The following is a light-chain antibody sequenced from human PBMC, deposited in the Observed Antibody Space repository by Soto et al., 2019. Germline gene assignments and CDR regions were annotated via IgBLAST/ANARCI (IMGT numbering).Light chain of an antibody. V-gene: IGLV2-23*01. CDR3: CSSAGSSTLV. Sequence: QSALTQPASVSGSPGQSITISCTGTSSDVGSYNLVSWYQQHPGKAPKLMIYEGSKRPSGVSNRFSGSKSGNTASLKISGLQDEDEADYYCCSSAGSSTLVFGGGTKVTVL. J-gene: IGLJ2*01. CDR2: EGS. CDR1: SSDVGSYNL.